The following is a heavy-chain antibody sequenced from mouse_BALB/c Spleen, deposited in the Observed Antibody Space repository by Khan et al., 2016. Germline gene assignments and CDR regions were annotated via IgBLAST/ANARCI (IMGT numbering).Heavy chain of an antibody. CDR2: IYPGDGDT. J-gene: IGHJ4*01. V-gene: IGHV1-87*01. CDR3: TREGRGALDY. Sequence: QVQLQQSGAELTRPGASVKLSCKASGFTFFNYWLQWVKQRPGQGLEWIGAIYPGDGDTRYTQKFTGKATLTADKSSSTAYMQLSNLTSRVSAVCYCTREGRGALDYWGQGTSVTVSS. CDR1: GFTFFNYW.